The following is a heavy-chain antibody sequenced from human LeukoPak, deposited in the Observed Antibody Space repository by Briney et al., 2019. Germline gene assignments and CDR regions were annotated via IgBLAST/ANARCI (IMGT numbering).Heavy chain of an antibody. J-gene: IGHJ4*02. D-gene: IGHD6-19*01. Sequence: GGSLRLSCAASGFTFSSCGMHWVRQAPGKGLEWVAVISYDGTNKYYADSVKGRFTISRDNSKNTLCLQMNSLRAEDTAVYYCTVAGGQWPNYFDYWGQGTLVTVSS. V-gene: IGHV3-30*03. CDR1: GFTFSSCG. CDR2: ISYDGTNK. CDR3: TVAGGQWPNYFDY.